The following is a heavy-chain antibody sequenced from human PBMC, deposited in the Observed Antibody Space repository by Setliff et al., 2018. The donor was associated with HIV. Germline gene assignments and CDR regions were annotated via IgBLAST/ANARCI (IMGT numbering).Heavy chain of an antibody. CDR3: ARGMLVVVISTPDY. CDR1: GFTFNSYG. CDR2: ISYDGDQE. V-gene: IGHV3-30*03. Sequence: GSLRLSCAASGFTFNSYGLHWVRQAPGKGLEWVAVISYDGDQEYYADSVKGRFTISRDKSKNTLYLEMNSLSAEDTAVYYCARGMLVVVISTPDYWGQGTLVTVSS. D-gene: IGHD3-22*01. J-gene: IGHJ4*02.